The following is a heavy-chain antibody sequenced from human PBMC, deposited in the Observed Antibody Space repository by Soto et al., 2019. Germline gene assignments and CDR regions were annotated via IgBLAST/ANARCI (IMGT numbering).Heavy chain of an antibody. J-gene: IGHJ6*02. D-gene: IGHD3-3*01. CDR2: IWYEGTKK. CDR1: RLRLSRYG. V-gene: IGHV3-33*01. Sequence: RSCAACRLRLSRYGVHCLRPDPGQGMEWGAVIWYEGTKKDYAESVQGRFTITRDNSKNTLYLQMNTLRTEDTAVYYCAREIASTITIFGVVIEHNYYYYDMDGWGQGTTVTASS. CDR3: AREIASTITIFGVVIEHNYYYYDMDG.